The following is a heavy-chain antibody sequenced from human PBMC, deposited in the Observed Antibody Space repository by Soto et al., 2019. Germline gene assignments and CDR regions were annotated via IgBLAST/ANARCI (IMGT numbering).Heavy chain of an antibody. CDR3: AKELHTSSGWSQVIY. CDR2: ISGSGGST. CDR1: GFTFSSYA. J-gene: IGHJ4*02. V-gene: IGHV3-23*01. Sequence: GGSLRLSCAASGFTFSSYAMSWARQAPGKGLEWVSAISGSGGSTYYADSVKGRFTFSRDNSKNMLYLQMNSLRAEDTAVYYCAKELHTSSGWSQVIYWGQGTLVTVSS. D-gene: IGHD6-19*01.